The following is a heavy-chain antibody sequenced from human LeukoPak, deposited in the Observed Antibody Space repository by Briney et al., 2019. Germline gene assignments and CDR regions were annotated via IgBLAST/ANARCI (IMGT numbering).Heavy chain of an antibody. V-gene: IGHV4-59*08. CDR2: ISYSGST. J-gene: IGHJ4*02. CDR3: AILKIGGVAATYFFEY. Sequence: SETLSLTCTASGGSINSYCWSWVRQPPGKGLEWIGYISYSGSTNYNPSLKSRVTISVDTSKNQFSLKLSSVTAADTAVSYCAILKIGGVAATYFFEYWGQGTLVTVSS. D-gene: IGHD2-15*01. CDR1: GGSINSYC.